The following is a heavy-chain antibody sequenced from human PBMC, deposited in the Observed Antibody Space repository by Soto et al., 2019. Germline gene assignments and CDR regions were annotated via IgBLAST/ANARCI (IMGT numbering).Heavy chain of an antibody. CDR3: AKVKWGNAITMVRGVSPHPDY. D-gene: IGHD3-10*01. Sequence: GGSLRLSCAASGFTFSSYAMSWVRQAPGKGLEWVSAISGSGGSTYYADSVKGRFTISRDNSKNTLYLQMNSLRAEDTAVYYCAKVKWGNAITMVRGVSPHPDYWGQGTLVTVSS. CDR2: ISGSGGST. J-gene: IGHJ4*02. CDR1: GFTFSSYA. V-gene: IGHV3-23*01.